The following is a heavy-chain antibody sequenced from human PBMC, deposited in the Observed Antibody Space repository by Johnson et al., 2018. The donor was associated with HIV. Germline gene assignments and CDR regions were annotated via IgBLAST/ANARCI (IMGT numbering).Heavy chain of an antibody. CDR2: ISYDGSNK. D-gene: IGHD1-26*01. Sequence: QVQLVESGGGVVQAGRSPRLSCAASGFTFSSYAMHWVRQAPGKGLEWVAIISYDGSNKYYADSVKGRFTISRDNSKNTLYLQMNSLRAEDTALYYCASQLGATGAFDIWGQGTMVTVSS. V-gene: IGHV3-30-3*01. CDR3: ASQLGATGAFDI. J-gene: IGHJ3*02. CDR1: GFTFSSYA.